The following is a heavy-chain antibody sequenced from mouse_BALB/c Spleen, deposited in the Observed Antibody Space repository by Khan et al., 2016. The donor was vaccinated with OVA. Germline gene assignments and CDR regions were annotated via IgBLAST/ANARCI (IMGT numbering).Heavy chain of an antibody. CDR1: GYSFTGYN. J-gene: IGHJ4*01. D-gene: IGHD1-1*01. Sequence: VQLLQSGPELEKPGTSVKISCKASGYSFTGYNMNWVKQSNGKNLEWIGNINPYYGTTSYNQKFKGKSTLTVDTSSSTAYMQLKSLTSDDSEMYDCARFHGYYFPKDFWGQGTTVTVSS. CDR2: INPYYGTT. V-gene: IGHV1-39*01. CDR3: ARFHGYYFPKDF.